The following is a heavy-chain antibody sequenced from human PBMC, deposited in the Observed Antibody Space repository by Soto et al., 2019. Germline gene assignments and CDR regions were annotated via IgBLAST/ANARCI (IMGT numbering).Heavy chain of an antibody. CDR3: ATAEVDY. Sequence: PGGFLRLSGAASGFTLANSWMPWIRQAPGKGPEWVSRVTGDRHTIQYADYVKGRFTVSRDNAKNTLYLQMNSLRAEDTAVYYCATAEVDYWG. CDR1: GFTLANSW. CDR2: VTGDRHTI. V-gene: IGHV3-74*01. J-gene: IGHJ4*01.